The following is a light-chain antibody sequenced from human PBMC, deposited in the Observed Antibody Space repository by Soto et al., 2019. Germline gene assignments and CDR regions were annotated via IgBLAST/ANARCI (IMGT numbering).Light chain of an antibody. CDR2: DNN. V-gene: IGLV1-51*01. CDR1: SSNIGNNY. CDR3: GTWDNSLSGVV. Sequence: QAVVTQPPSVSAAPGQKVTISCSGSSSNIGNNYVSWYQQLPGTAPKLLIYDNNKRPSGIPDRFSGSKSGTSATLDITGLQTGDEADYYCGTWDNSLSGVVFGGGTKLTVL. J-gene: IGLJ2*01.